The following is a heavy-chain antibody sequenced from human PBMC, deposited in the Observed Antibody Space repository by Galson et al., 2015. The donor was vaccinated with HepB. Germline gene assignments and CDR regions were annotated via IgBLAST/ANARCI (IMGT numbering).Heavy chain of an antibody. CDR3: ARESVQNYDFWSDYYLDYFDY. V-gene: IGHV4-39*07. J-gene: IGHJ4*02. CDR2: IYYSGTA. CDR1: GGSISSSSYY. Sequence: LSLTCTVSGGSISSSSYYWGWIRQPPGKGLEWIGSIYYSGTAYYNPSLKSRVTISLDTSKNQFSLKLSSVTAADTAVYYCARESVQNYDFWSDYYLDYFDYWGPGTLVPVSS. D-gene: IGHD3-3*01.